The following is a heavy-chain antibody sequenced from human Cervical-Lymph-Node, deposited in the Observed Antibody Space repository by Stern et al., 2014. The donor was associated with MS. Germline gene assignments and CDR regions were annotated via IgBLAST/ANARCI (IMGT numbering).Heavy chain of an antibody. Sequence: QVQLVQSGSELKKPGASVKVSCKASGYTFSHHALNWVRQAPGQGLEWMGWINTDTKRPVYAQGFTGRFVFSLDTSVSTAYLQINSLKDEDTALYYCARGESEFDYWGQGTLVTVSS. CDR3: ARGESEFDY. CDR2: INTDTKRP. J-gene: IGHJ4*02. V-gene: IGHV7-4-1*02. D-gene: IGHD3-3*01. CDR1: GYTFSHHA.